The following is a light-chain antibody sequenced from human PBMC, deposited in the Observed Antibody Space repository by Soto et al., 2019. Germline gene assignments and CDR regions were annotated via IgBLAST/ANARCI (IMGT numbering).Light chain of an antibody. Sequence: QSVLTQPASVSGSPGQSITISCTGTSSDVGGYNYVSWYQQHPGNAPKLMIYDVSNRPSGVSTRFSGSKSGNTASLTISGLQAEDEADNYCSSYRSSSTYVVFGGGTKLTVL. V-gene: IGLV2-14*01. CDR2: DVS. CDR1: SSDVGGYNY. J-gene: IGLJ2*01. CDR3: SSYRSSSTYVV.